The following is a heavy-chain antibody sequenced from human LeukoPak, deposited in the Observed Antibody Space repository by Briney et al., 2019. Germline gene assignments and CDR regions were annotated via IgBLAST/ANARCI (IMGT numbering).Heavy chain of an antibody. CDR3: AKDDAWLRFGE. D-gene: IGHD3-10*01. Sequence: GGTLRLSCAASGFTFSNHGMNWVRLAPGKGLEWVSGISPSGDIRYYADSVKGRFTISRDNSKNTLYLEVISLTAEDTAVYYCAKDDAWLRFGEWSQGTLVTVSS. CDR1: GFTFSNHG. J-gene: IGHJ4*02. V-gene: IGHV3-23*01. CDR2: ISPSGDIR.